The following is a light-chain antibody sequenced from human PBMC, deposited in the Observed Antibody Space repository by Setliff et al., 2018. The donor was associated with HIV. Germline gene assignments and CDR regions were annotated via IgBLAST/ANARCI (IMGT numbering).Light chain of an antibody. CDR1: SSDVGTYNF. V-gene: IGLV2-23*01. CDR3: CSHAGGNTYI. CDR2: EGT. Sequence: QSALPQPASVSGSPGQSITISCTGTSSDVGTYNFVSWYQQHPGKAPKLFIFEGTKRLSGVSNRFSGSNSGNTASLTISGLQPEDEADYYCCSHAGGNTYIFGSGTKV. J-gene: IGLJ1*01.